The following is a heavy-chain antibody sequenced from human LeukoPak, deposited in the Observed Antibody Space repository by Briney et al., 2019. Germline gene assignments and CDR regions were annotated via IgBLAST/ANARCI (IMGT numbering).Heavy chain of an antibody. J-gene: IGHJ4*02. CDR2: IYYSGST. CDR1: GGSISSYY. V-gene: IGHV4-59*08. CDR3: ARHPYSSGWSFDY. D-gene: IGHD6-19*01. Sequence: PSETLSLTCTVSGGSISSYYWSWIRQPPGKGLEWIGYIYYSGSTNYNPSLKSRVTISVDTSKNQFSLKLSSVTAADTAVYYCARHPYSSGWSFDYWGQGTLVTVSS.